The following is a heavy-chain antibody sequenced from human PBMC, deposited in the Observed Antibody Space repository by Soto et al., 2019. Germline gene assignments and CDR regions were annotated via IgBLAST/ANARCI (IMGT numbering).Heavy chain of an antibody. V-gene: IGHV4-34*01. J-gene: IGHJ5*02. CDR1: GGSSSGYY. CDR3: ARGWSGLVIIRFDP. Sequence: SETLSLTCAVYGGSSSGYYWSWIRQPPGKGLEWIGEVNHSGSTNYNPSLKSRVTISVDTSKNQFSLKLSSVTAADTAVYYCARGWSGLVIIRFDPWGQGTLVTVS. D-gene: IGHD3-9*01. CDR2: VNHSGST.